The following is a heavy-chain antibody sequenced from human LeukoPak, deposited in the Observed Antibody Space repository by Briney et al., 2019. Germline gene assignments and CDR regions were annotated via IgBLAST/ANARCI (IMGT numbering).Heavy chain of an antibody. CDR2: ISYDGSNK. V-gene: IGHV3-30-3*01. Sequence: GGSLRLSCAASGFTFSSYAMHWVRQAPGKGLEWVAVISYDGSNKYYADSVKGRFTISRDNPKNTLYLQMNSLRAEDTAVYYCASIGSGSRSHRIDYWGQGTLVTVSS. CDR3: ASIGSGSRSHRIDY. D-gene: IGHD3-10*01. J-gene: IGHJ4*02. CDR1: GFTFSSYA.